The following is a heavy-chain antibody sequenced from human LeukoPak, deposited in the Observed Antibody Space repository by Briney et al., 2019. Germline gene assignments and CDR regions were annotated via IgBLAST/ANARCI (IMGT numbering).Heavy chain of an antibody. J-gene: IGHJ5*02. CDR2: IYYSGST. Sequence: SETLSLSCTVSGGSISSYYWSWIRQPPGKGLEWIGYIYYSGSTNYNPSLKSRVTISVGTSKNQFSLKLSSVTAADTAVYYGARVRGGQCLPRNWFDPWGQGTLVTVSS. CDR3: ARVRGGQCLPRNWFDP. D-gene: IGHD6-19*01. V-gene: IGHV4-59*08. CDR1: GGSISSYY.